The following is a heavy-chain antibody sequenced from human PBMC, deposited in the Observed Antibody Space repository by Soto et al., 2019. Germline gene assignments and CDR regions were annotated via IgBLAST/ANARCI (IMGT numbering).Heavy chain of an antibody. CDR1: GITFSSST. CDR2: ISYDGIKK. J-gene: IGHJ4*02. V-gene: IGHV3-30-3*01. Sequence: QVQLVESGGGVVQPGRSLRLSCAASGITFSSSTMHWVRQSPGKGLEWVAVISYDGIKKYYADSVKGRFTISRDNSKNTPLLQMNSLRPEDTAVYYCTRDLVVTTSPFDYWGQGTLVHVSS. D-gene: IGHD2-21*02. CDR3: TRDLVVTTSPFDY.